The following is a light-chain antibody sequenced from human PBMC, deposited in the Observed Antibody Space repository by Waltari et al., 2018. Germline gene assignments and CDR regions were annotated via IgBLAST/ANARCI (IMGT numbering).Light chain of an antibody. CDR3: EQLNSYQWT. J-gene: IGKJ1*01. Sequence: TGPANHGVGKYLSRDHPKPVEAPKLLIYAASTSQSGVPSIVSVSGSATDFTLTISSLQPEDFATYYCEQLNSYQWTFGQGTKLEIK. CDR1: HGVGKY. CDR2: AAS. V-gene: IGKV1-9*01.